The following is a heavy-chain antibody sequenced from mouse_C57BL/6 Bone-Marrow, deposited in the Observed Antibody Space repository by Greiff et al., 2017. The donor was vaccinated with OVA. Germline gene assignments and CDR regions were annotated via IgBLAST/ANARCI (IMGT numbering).Heavy chain of an antibody. CDR3: ARVHVITTVVADY. V-gene: IGHV1-81*01. D-gene: IGHD1-1*01. CDR2: IYPRSGNT. CDR1: GYTFTSYG. Sequence: VKLMESGAELARPGASVKLSCKASGYTFTSYGISWVKQRTGQGLEWIGEIYPRSGNTYYNEKFKGKATLTADKSSSTAYMELRSLTSEDSAVYFCARVHVITTVVADYWGQGTTLTVSS. J-gene: IGHJ2*01.